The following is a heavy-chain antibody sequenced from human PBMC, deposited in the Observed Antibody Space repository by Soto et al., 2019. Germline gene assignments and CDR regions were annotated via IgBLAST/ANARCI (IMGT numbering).Heavy chain of an antibody. J-gene: IGHJ4*02. CDR3: ARGGPLEVTMYY. D-gene: IGHD3-10*02. CDR1: GGSISSGGYY. V-gene: IGHV4-31*03. Sequence: SETLSLTCTVSGGSISSGGYYWSWIRQHPGKGLEWIGYIYYSGSTYYNPSLKSRVTISVDTSKNQFSLKLSSVTAADTAVYYCARGGPLEVTMYYWGQGTLVTVSS. CDR2: IYYSGST.